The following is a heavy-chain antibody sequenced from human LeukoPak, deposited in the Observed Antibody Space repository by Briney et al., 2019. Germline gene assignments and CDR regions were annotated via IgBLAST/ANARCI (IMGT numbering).Heavy chain of an antibody. CDR3: ARARGNSIAFDI. V-gene: IGHV4-59*01. Sequence: SETLSLTCTVSGGSISSYYWSWIRQPPGTGLEWIGYIYYSGSTNYNPSLKSRVTISVDTSKNQFSLKLSSVTAADTAVYYCARARGNSIAFDIWGQGAMVTVSS. J-gene: IGHJ3*02. CDR1: GGSISSYY. CDR2: IYYSGST. D-gene: IGHD4-23*01.